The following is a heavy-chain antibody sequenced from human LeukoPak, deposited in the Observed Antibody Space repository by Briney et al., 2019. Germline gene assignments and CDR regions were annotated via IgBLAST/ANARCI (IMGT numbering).Heavy chain of an antibody. D-gene: IGHD2-2*01. J-gene: IGHJ3*02. CDR1: GGSISGYY. V-gene: IGHV4-59*08. Sequence: PSETLSLTCTVSGGSISGYYWSWIRQPPGKGLEWIGNIYYSGGNKYNPSLKSRVTISVDTSRNQFSLKLTSVTAADTAVYYCARSHCSSTSCYPWDAFDIWGQGTMVTVSS. CDR2: IYYSGGN. CDR3: ARSHCSSTSCYPWDAFDI.